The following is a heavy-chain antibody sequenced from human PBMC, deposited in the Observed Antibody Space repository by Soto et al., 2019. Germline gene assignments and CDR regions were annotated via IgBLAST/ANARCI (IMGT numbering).Heavy chain of an antibody. V-gene: IGHV3-48*02. D-gene: IGHD3-10*01. Sequence: EVQLVESGGGLVQPGGSLRLSCAASGFTFSLYSMSWVRQAPGKGLEWVSYISRSSTGIHYADSVKGRFTISRDDATNSMHLQMISLRDGDTAVYYCARAVTWGLDVWGQGTTVRISS. J-gene: IGHJ6*02. CDR2: ISRSSTGI. CDR3: ARAVTWGLDV. CDR1: GFTFSLYS.